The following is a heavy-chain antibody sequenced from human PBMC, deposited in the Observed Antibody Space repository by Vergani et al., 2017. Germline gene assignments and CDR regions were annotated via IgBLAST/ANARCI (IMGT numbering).Heavy chain of an antibody. CDR2: ISSSSSYI. CDR3: ARLVVTGWYFDL. J-gene: IGHJ2*01. D-gene: IGHD2-2*01. CDR1: GFTFSSYS. V-gene: IGHV3-21*01. Sequence: EFQLLESGGGLVKPGGSLRLSCAASGFTFSSYSMNWVRQAPGKGLEWVSSISSSSSYIYYADSVKGRFAISRDNAKNSLYLQMNSLRAEDTAVYFCARLVVTGWYFDLWGRGTLVTVSS.